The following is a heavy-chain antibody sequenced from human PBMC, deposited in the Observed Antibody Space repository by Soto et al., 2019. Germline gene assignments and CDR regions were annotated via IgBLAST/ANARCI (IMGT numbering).Heavy chain of an antibody. CDR3: ARGTLLWFGEGYYYYYGMDV. CDR1: GDSVSSVGFH. J-gene: IGHJ6*02. D-gene: IGHD3-10*01. V-gene: IGHV4-30-2*04. Sequence: SGDSVSSVGFHWAWLRRPPGKGLEWIGYIYNGGSTYYRPSLESRVTISVDTSKNQFSLKLSSVTAADTAVYYCARGTLLWFGEGYYYYYGMDVWGQATTVTVSS. CDR2: IYNGGST.